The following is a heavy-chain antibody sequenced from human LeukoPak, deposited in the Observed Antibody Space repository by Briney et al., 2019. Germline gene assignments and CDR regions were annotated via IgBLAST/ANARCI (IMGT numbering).Heavy chain of an antibody. CDR2: IYASGST. J-gene: IGHJ4*02. CDR3: AATTITVRYAFDY. CDR1: GGSISNLNYY. Sequence: SQTLSLTFTVSGGSISNLNYYWSWIRQPAGKGLEWIGRIYASGSTNYNPSLKSRVTISVDTSKNQFSLKLSSVTAADTAVYYCAATTITVRYAFDYWGQGTLVTVSS. D-gene: IGHD5-12*01. V-gene: IGHV4-61*02.